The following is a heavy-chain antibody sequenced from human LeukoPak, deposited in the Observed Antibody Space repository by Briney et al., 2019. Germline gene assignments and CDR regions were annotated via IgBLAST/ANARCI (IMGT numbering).Heavy chain of an antibody. CDR2: IYYSGST. D-gene: IGHD3-3*01. V-gene: IGHV4-39*07. CDR1: GGSISSSSYY. CDR3: TRIFWNGYADY. Sequence: PSETLSLTCTVSGGSISSSSYYWGWIRQPPGKGLEWIGSIYYSGSTYYNPSLKSRVTISVDTSKNQFSLKLSSVTAADTAVYYCTRIFWNGYADYWGQGTLVTVSS. J-gene: IGHJ4*02.